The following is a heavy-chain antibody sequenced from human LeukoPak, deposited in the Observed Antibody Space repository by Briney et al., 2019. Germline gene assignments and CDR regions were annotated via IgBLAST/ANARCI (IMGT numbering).Heavy chain of an antibody. CDR2: TRYRSTWNT. V-gene: IGHV6-1*01. CDR1: GDGVSSKSVS. Sequence: PSQTLSLTCAISGDGVSSKSVSWNWIRQSPSGGLEYLGRTRYRSTWNTFYSSSVEGRITINADTSRNQVSLRLNSVTPEDTALYYCVRDFNWAFDYWGQGTLVTVSS. J-gene: IGHJ4*02. CDR3: VRDFNWAFDY. D-gene: IGHD7-27*01.